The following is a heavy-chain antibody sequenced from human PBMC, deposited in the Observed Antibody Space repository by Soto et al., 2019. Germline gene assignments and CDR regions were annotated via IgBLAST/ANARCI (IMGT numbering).Heavy chain of an antibody. CDR3: ARDLGRYGGNSMGY. D-gene: IGHD4-17*01. Sequence: GASVKVSCKASGGTFSSYAISWVRQAPGQGLEWMGGIIPIFGTSNYAQKFQGRVTITADESTSTAYMELSSLRSEDTAVYYCARDLGRYGGNSMGYWGQGTQVTVSS. CDR1: GGTFSSYA. J-gene: IGHJ4*02. V-gene: IGHV1-69*13. CDR2: IIPIFGTS.